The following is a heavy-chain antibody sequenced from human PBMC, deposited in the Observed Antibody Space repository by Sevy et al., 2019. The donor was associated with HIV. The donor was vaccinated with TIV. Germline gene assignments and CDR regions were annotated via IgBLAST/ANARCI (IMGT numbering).Heavy chain of an antibody. Sequence: GGSLRLSCAASGFTFSSYGMHWVRQAPGKGLEWVAVISYDGSNKYYADSVKGQFTISRDNSKKTVYLQMNSLRAEDTAVYYCGKRRIAARPVASSYYYYCYGIDVWGQGTTVTVSS. CDR1: GFTFSSYG. D-gene: IGHD6-6*01. CDR2: ISYDGSNK. CDR3: GKRRIAARPVASSYYYYCYGIDV. V-gene: IGHV3-30*18. J-gene: IGHJ6*01.